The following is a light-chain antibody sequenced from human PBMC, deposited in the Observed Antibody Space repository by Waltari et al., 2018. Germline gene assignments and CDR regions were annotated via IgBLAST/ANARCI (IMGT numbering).Light chain of an antibody. V-gene: IGKV1-8*01. J-gene: IGKJ1*01. CDR1: QGISSY. CDR3: QQYYSYPRT. CDR2: AAS. Sequence: AIRMTQSPSSFSASTGARVTITCRASQGISSYLAWYQQKPGKAPKLLIYAASTLQSVVPSRFSGSGSGTDFTLTISCLQSEDFATYYCQQYYSYPRTFGQGTKVEIK.